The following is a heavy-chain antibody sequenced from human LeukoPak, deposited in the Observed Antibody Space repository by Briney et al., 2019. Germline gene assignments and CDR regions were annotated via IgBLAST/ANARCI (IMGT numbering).Heavy chain of an antibody. CDR3: ARGEQLADY. D-gene: IGHD6-6*01. J-gene: IGHJ4*02. V-gene: IGHV4-59*01. Sequence: SETLSPTCTVSGGSISSYYWSWIRQPPGKGLEWIGYIYYSGSTNYNPSLKSRVTISVDTSKNQFSLKLSSVTAADTAVYYCARGEQLADYWGQGTLVTVSS. CDR1: GGSISSYY. CDR2: IYYSGST.